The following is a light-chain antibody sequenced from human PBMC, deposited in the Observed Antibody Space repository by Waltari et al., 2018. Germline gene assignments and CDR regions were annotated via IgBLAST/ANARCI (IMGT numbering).Light chain of an antibody. Sequence: EIVLTQSPASLSLSPGERATLSCRASQRVSTYLAWYQQRPGQAPRLLIYDASNRATGIPARFSGRGSGTDFTLTISSLEPEDFAVYYCQQRYNWLTFGGGTKVEIK. V-gene: IGKV3-11*01. CDR2: DAS. CDR3: QQRYNWLT. J-gene: IGKJ4*01. CDR1: QRVSTY.